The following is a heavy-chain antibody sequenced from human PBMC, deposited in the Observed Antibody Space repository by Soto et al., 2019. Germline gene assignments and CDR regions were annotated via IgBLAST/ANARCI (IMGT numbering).Heavy chain of an antibody. CDR3: ARDDGGNSGIDY. CDR2: IYYSGTA. V-gene: IGHV4-31*03. Sequence: QVQLQESGPGLVRPSQTLSLTCTVSGGAITSGGYYWSWIRQHPAKGLEWIGYIYYSGTAYYNPSLNSRVTISVDTSKNQFSLKLSSVTAADTAVYYCARDDGGNSGIDYWGQGTLVTVSS. J-gene: IGHJ4*02. D-gene: IGHD2-21*02. CDR1: GGAITSGGYY.